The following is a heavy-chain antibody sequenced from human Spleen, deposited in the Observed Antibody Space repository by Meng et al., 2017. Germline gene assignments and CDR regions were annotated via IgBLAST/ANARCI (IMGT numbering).Heavy chain of an antibody. CDR2: INSDGSST. J-gene: IGHJ4*02. D-gene: IGHD3-10*01. V-gene: IGHV3-74*01. CDR1: GFTFSNNW. CDR3: ARVGHYYGSGTY. Sequence: GESLKISCAASGFTFSNNWMHWVRQAPGKGLVWVSRINSDGSSTSYADSVKGRFTISRDNAKNSLYLQMNSLRAEDTAVYYCARVGHYYGSGTYWGQGTLVTVSS.